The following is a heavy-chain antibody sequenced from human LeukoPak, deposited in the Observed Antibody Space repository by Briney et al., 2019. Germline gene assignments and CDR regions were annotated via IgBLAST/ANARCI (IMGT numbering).Heavy chain of an antibody. CDR3: ARDYSSYSSGWYSRPGGAFDI. CDR1: GFTFSSYS. CDR2: ISSSSSYI. D-gene: IGHD6-19*01. Sequence: PGGSLRLSCAASGFTFSSYSMNWVRQAPGKGLEWVSSISSSSSYIYYADSVKGRFTISRDNSKNTLYLQMNSLRAEDTAVYYCARDYSSYSSGWYSRPGGAFDIWGQGTMVTVSS. J-gene: IGHJ3*02. V-gene: IGHV3-21*01.